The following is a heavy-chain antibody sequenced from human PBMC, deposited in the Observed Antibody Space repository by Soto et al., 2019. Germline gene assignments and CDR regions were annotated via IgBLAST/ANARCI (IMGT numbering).Heavy chain of an antibody. CDR2: ISSSSDYI. V-gene: IGHV3-21*06. J-gene: IGHJ4*02. D-gene: IGHD6-13*01. CDR3: ARARVYATGPLDF. Sequence: PGVSLRFSCAASGFTFTSYTMNWVRQAPGKGLEWVSSISSSSDYIYYADSMKGRVTISRDNAKNSLFLDMNSLTGEDTAVYYCARARVYATGPLDFWGQGTLVTVSS. CDR1: GFTFTSYT.